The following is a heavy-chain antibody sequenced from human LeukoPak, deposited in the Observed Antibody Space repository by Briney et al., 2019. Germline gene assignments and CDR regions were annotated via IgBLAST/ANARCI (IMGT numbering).Heavy chain of an antibody. J-gene: IGHJ4*02. V-gene: IGHV4-34*01. Sequence: SETLSLTCAVYGGSFSGYYWSWIRQPPGKGLEWIGEINHSGSTNYNPSLKSRGTISVDTSKNQFSLKLSSVTAADTAVYYCARGPRYFDWLLKIFDYWGQGTLVTISS. CDR2: INHSGST. CDR1: GGSFSGYY. D-gene: IGHD3-9*01. CDR3: ARGPRYFDWLLKIFDY.